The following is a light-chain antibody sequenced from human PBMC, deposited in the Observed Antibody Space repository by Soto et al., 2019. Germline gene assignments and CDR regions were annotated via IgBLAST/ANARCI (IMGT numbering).Light chain of an antibody. CDR3: SSYASSSTLV. Sequence: QSALTQPASVSGSPGQSITISCTGASSDIGGYNYVSWYQQHPGKAPKLMIYDVTKWPSGVSHRFSGSKSGNTASLTISGLQPEDEADYYCSSYASSSTLVFGGGTKVTV. V-gene: IGLV2-14*01. J-gene: IGLJ2*01. CDR2: DVT. CDR1: SSDIGGYNY.